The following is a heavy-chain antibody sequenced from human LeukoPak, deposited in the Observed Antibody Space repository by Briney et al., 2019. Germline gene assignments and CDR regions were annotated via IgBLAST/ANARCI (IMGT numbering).Heavy chain of an antibody. CDR3: ARDRVLLYYFDY. J-gene: IGHJ4*02. CDR1: GFTFSSYS. V-gene: IGHV3-21*01. Sequence: GGSLRLSCAASGFTFSSYSMNWVRQAPGKGLEWVSSISSSSSYIYYADSVKGRFTISRDNAKNSLYLQMNSLGAEDTAVYYCARDRVLLYYFDYWGQGTLVTVSS. D-gene: IGHD1-26*01. CDR2: ISSSSSYI.